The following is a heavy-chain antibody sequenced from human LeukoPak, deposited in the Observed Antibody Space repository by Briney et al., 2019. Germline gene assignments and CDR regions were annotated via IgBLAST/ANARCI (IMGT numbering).Heavy chain of an antibody. CDR2: ISYDGSNK. D-gene: IGHD3-9*01. V-gene: IGHV3-30*04. Sequence: PGGSLRLSCAASGFTFSSYEMNWVRQAPGKGLEWVAVISYDGSNKYYADSVKGRFTISRDNSKNTLYLQMNSLRAEDTAVYYCARSPGDILTGYYLIFDYWGQGTLVTVSS. CDR3: ARSPGDILTGYYLIFDY. CDR1: GFTFSSYE. J-gene: IGHJ4*02.